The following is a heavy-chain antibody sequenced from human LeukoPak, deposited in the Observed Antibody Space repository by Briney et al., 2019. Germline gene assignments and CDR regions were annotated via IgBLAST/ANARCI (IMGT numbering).Heavy chain of an antibody. CDR3: ARERRTSDYYDSSGYFAPIDAFDI. V-gene: IGHV4-34*01. CDR1: GGSFSGYY. D-gene: IGHD3-22*01. J-gene: IGHJ3*02. CDR2: INHSGST. Sequence: SETLSLTCAVYGGSFSGYYWSWIRQPPGKGLEWIGEINHSGSTNYNPSLKSRVTISVDTSKNQFSLKLSSVTAADTAVYYCARERRTSDYYDSSGYFAPIDAFDIWGQGTMVTVSS.